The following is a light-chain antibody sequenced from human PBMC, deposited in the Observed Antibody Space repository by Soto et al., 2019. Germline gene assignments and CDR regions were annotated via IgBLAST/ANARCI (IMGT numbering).Light chain of an antibody. CDR1: SSDVGSYNL. V-gene: IGLV2-14*02. J-gene: IGLJ2*01. CDR3: GTWDTSLSVV. CDR2: DNN. Sequence: QSALTQPASVSGSPGQSITISCTGTSSDVGSYNLVSWYQQHPGKAPKLMIYDNNKRPSGIPDRFSGSKSGTSATLGITGLQTGDEADYYCGTWDTSLSVVFGGGTKLTVL.